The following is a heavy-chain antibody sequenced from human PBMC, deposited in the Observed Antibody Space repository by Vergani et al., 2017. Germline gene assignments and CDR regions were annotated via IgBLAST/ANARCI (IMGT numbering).Heavy chain of an antibody. Sequence: QVQLVQSGAEVKKPGASVKVSCKASGYTFTSYGISWVRQAHGQGIEWMGWISAYHGNTNYAQKLQGRVTMTTDTSTNTAYMYLRSLRSDDTPVYFCVRVSPSNSEVTPTAFDFWGQGTMVTVSS. J-gene: IGHJ3*01. CDR2: ISAYHGNT. D-gene: IGHD1-1*01. V-gene: IGHV1-18*04. CDR1: GYTFTSYG. CDR3: VRVSPSNSEVTPTAFDF.